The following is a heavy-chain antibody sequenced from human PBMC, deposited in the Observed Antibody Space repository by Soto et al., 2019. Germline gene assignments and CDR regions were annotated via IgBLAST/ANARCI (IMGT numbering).Heavy chain of an antibody. CDR2: IYYSGST. CDR1: GGSLNSNSYY. V-gene: IGHV4-39*01. Sequence: SETLSLTCTVSGGSLNSNSYYWGWIRHPPGKGLEWIGSIYYSGSTYYNPSLKSRVTISVDTSKNQFSLKLTSVTAADTAVYYCASPKIAFYNWFDPWGQGTLVTVSS. J-gene: IGHJ5*02. CDR3: ASPKIAFYNWFDP. D-gene: IGHD3-3*02.